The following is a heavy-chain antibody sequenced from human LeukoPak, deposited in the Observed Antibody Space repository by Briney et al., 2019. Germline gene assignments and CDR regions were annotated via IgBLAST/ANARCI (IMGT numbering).Heavy chain of an antibody. CDR2: IYTSAST. V-gene: IGHV4-4*07. J-gene: IGHJ6*02. CDR3: ARNSGSYPTYYYYYGMDV. CDR1: GGSISSYY. Sequence: SETLSLTCTVSGGSISSYYWGWIRQPAGKGLEWIGRIYTSASTNYNPSLKSRVAMSVDTSKNQFSLKLSSVTAADTAVYYCARNSGSYPTYYYYYGMDVWGQGTTVTVSS. D-gene: IGHD1-26*01.